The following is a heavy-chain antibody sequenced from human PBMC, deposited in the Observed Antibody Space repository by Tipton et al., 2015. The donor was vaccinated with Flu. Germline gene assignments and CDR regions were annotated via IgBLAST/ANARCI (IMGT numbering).Heavy chain of an antibody. J-gene: IGHJ6*03. Sequence: SLRLSCAASGFTFSSYAMSWVRQAPGKGLEWVSAISGSGGSTYYADSVKGRFTISRDNSKNTLYLQMNSLRAEDTAVYYCAKGGGYCSSTSCYNYYYYMDVWGKGTTVTVSS. D-gene: IGHD2-2*02. CDR3: AKGGGYCSSTSCYNYYYYMDV. V-gene: IGHV3-23*01. CDR1: GFTFSSYA. CDR2: ISGSGGST.